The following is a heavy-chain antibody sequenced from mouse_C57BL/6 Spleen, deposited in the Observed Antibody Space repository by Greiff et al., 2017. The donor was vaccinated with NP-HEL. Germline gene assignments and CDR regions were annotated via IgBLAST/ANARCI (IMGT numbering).Heavy chain of an antibody. V-gene: IGHV5-17*01. CDR3: ARSLLYAMDY. Sequence: EVHLVDSGGGLVKPGGSLKLSCAASGFTFSDYGMHWVRQAPEKGLEWVAYISSGSSTIYYADTVKGRFTISRDNAKNTLFLQMTSLRSEDTAMYYCARSLLYAMDYWGQGTSVTVSS. D-gene: IGHD1-1*01. CDR1: GFTFSDYG. J-gene: IGHJ4*01. CDR2: ISSGSSTI.